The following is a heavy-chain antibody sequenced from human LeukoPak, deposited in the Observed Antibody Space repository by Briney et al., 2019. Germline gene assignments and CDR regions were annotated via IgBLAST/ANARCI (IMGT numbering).Heavy chain of an antibody. CDR3: ARDSASGSYFY. CDR2: ISSSSSYI. D-gene: IGHD1-26*01. Sequence: GGSLRLSCSTSGFTFSSYSMNWVRQAPGKGLEWVSSISSSSSYIYYADSVKGRFTISRDNAKNSLYLQMNSLRAEDTAVYYCARDSASGSYFYWGQGTLVTVSS. CDR1: GFTFSSYS. J-gene: IGHJ4*02. V-gene: IGHV3-21*01.